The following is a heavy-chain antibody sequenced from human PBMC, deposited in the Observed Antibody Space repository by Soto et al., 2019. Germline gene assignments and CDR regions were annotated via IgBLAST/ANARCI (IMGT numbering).Heavy chain of an antibody. CDR3: ARTFASEQLVLYFQH. CDR1: GFTFSSYA. J-gene: IGHJ1*01. V-gene: IGHV3-23*01. D-gene: IGHD6-6*01. CDR2: ISGSGGST. Sequence: PVGSLRLSCAASGFTFSSYAMSWVRQAPGKGLEWVSAISGSGGSTYYADSVKGRFTISRDNSKNTLYLQMNSLRAEDTAVYYCARTFASEQLVLYFQHWGQGTLVNVSS.